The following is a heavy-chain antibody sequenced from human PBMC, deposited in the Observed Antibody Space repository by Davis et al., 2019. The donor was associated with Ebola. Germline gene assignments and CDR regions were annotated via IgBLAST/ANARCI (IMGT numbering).Heavy chain of an antibody. V-gene: IGHV3-30*18. CDR1: GFTFSSYD. CDR2: ISYDGSNK. J-gene: IGHJ4*02. Sequence: GGSLRLSFAASGFTFSSYDMHWVRQAPGKALEWVALISYDGSNKYYADSVKGRFTISRDNSKNTLYLQMNSLRAEDTAVYYCAKDRGIVGANYYFDYWGQGTLVTVSS. CDR3: AKDRGIVGANYYFDY. D-gene: IGHD1-26*01.